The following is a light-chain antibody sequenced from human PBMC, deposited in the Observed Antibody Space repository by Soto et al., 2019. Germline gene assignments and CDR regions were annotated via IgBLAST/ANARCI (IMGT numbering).Light chain of an antibody. Sequence: QSVLTQPPSVSGAPGQRVTISCTGSSSNIGAGYDVHWYQQLPGTAPKLFIYGNSNRPSGVPDRFSGSKSGTSASLAITGLQAEDEADYYCQSYDSSLSCVFGTGTKVTVL. J-gene: IGLJ1*01. CDR3: QSYDSSLSCV. CDR1: SSNIGAGYD. CDR2: GNS. V-gene: IGLV1-40*01.